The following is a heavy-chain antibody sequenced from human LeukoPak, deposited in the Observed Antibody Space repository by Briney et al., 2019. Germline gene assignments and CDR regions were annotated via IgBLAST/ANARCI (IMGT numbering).Heavy chain of an antibody. Sequence: GGSLRLSCAASGFTFSSYTMNWVRQAPGKGLEWVSVIYSGGSTYYADSVKGRFTISRDNSKNTLYLQMNSLRAEDTAVYYCARDLENSFDAFDIWGQGTMVTVSS. CDR3: ARDLENSFDAFDI. D-gene: IGHD5-18*01. V-gene: IGHV3-66*01. J-gene: IGHJ3*02. CDR1: GFTFSSYT. CDR2: IYSGGST.